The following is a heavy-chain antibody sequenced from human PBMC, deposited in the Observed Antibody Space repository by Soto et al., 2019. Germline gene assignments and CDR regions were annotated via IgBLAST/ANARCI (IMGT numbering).Heavy chain of an antibody. Sequence: QVPLVQSGAEVKKPGASVKVSCRASGYIFTNNGISWVRQAPGQGLEWMGWISPYNGHTKYAQKLQGRVTMTTDTFTSTVYMEMRSLRSDDAAMYYCTRTNIVGTTTDAFDIWGQGTMLTVSS. CDR2: ISPYNGHT. CDR1: GYIFTNNG. D-gene: IGHD1-26*01. J-gene: IGHJ3*02. CDR3: TRTNIVGTTTDAFDI. V-gene: IGHV1-18*01.